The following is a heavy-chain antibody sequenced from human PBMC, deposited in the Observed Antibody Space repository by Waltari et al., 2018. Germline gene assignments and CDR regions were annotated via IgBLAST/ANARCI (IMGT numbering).Heavy chain of an antibody. Sequence: QVQLVQSGAEVKKPGASVKVSCKASGGTFSSYAISWVRQAPGQGLEWMGRINPNSGGTNYAQKFQGRVTMTRDTSISTAYMELSRLRSDDTAVYYCAAVGPGILTGYYIEDYWCQGTLVTVSS. CDR2: INPNSGGT. D-gene: IGHD3-9*01. CDR3: AAVGPGILTGYYIEDY. CDR1: GGTFSSYA. V-gene: IGHV1-2*06. J-gene: IGHJ4*02.